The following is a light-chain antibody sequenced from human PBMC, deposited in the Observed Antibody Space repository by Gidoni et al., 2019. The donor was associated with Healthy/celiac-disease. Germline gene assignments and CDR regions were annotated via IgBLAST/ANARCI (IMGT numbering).Light chain of an antibody. V-gene: IGKV2-28*01. Sequence: DIGTPQYPLSLPVTPGEPASIYCRSSQSLLHSNGYYDLDWYLQKSGQSPQLLIYVGSNRASGVPDSFSGSGSGIDFTLKSSRVEAEDVGVYYCMQGLQTPYTFGQGTKLEIK. J-gene: IGKJ2*01. CDR3: MQGLQTPYT. CDR1: QSLLHSNGYYD. CDR2: VGS.